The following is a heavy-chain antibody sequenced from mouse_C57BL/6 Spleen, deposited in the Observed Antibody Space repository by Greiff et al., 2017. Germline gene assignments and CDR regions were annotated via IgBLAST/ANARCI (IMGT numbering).Heavy chain of an antibody. D-gene: IGHD1-1*01. CDR3: ASSITTVEGAWFAY. CDR1: GYTFTGYW. CDR2: ILPGSGST. Sequence: VQLQQSGAELMKPGASVKLSCKATGYTFTGYWIEWVKQRPGHGLEWIGEILPGSGSTNYNEKFKGKATFTADTSSHTAYMQLSILLTEDSAIYYYASSITTVEGAWFAYWGQGTLVTVSA. J-gene: IGHJ3*01. V-gene: IGHV1-9*01.